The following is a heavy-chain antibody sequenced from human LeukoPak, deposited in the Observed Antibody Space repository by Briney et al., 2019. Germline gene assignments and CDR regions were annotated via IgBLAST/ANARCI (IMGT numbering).Heavy chain of an antibody. Sequence: KPSETLSLTCTVSGGSISSYYWSWIRQPPGKGLEWIGYIYYSGSTNYNPSLKSRVTISVDTSKNQFSLKLSSVTAADTAVYYCARDSTTVDAFDIWGQGTMVTVSS. J-gene: IGHJ3*02. D-gene: IGHD4-17*01. CDR1: GGSISSYY. V-gene: IGHV4-59*01. CDR2: IYYSGST. CDR3: ARDSTTVDAFDI.